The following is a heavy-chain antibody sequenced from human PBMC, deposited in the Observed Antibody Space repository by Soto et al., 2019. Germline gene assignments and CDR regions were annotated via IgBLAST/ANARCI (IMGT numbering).Heavy chain of an antibody. CDR1: GYSFPSFD. V-gene: IGHV1-18*01. CDR2: ISGYNGNI. Sequence: QVQLVQSGAEVRKPGASVKVSCKASGYSFPSFDISWVRQAPGQRLEWMGWISGYNGNINYAQKLQGRVTMTKDTSTSTAYMELRSLRSDDTAVYYCARGKRAVAGTIDYWGQGTLVTVSS. CDR3: ARGKRAVAGTIDY. J-gene: IGHJ4*02. D-gene: IGHD6-19*01.